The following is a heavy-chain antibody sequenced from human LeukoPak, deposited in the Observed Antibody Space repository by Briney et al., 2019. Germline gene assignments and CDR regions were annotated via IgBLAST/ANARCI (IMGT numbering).Heavy chain of an antibody. CDR3: ARVSDISVAAYFDY. CDR1: GFTFNSYS. D-gene: IGHD6-19*01. V-gene: IGHV3-21*04. J-gene: IGHJ4*02. CDR2: ISGSNSYI. Sequence: GGSLRLSCAASGFTFNSYSMNWVRQAPGKGLEWVSSISGSNSYIYYADSLKGRFTISRDNAKNSLYLQMNSLRAEDTALYYCARVSDISVAAYFDYWGQGTLVTVSS.